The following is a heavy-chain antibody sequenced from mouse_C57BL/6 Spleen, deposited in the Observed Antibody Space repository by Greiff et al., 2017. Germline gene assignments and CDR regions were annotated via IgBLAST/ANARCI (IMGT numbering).Heavy chain of an antibody. Sequence: QVQLQQSGPELVKPGASVKISCKASGYAFSSSWMNWVKQRPGKGLEWIGRIYPGDGDPNYNGKFKGKATLTADKSSSTAYMQLSSLTSEDSAVYFCARSVTTYYAMDYWGQGTSVTVSS. D-gene: IGHD2-3*01. CDR1: GYAFSSSW. V-gene: IGHV1-82*01. CDR2: IYPGDGDP. J-gene: IGHJ4*01. CDR3: ARSVTTYYAMDY.